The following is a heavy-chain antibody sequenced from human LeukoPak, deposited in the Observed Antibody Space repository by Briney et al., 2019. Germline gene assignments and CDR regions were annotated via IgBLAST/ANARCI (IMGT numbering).Heavy chain of an antibody. V-gene: IGHV4-30-2*01. Sequence: PSQTLSLTCAVSGGSISSGGYYWSWIRQPPGKGLEWIGEINHSGSTNYNPSLKSRVTISVDTSKNQFSLKLSSVTAADTAVYYCASLNSGSSLRADYWGQGTLVTVSS. CDR2: INHSGST. J-gene: IGHJ4*02. CDR1: GGSISSGGYY. D-gene: IGHD1-26*01. CDR3: ASLNSGSSLRADY.